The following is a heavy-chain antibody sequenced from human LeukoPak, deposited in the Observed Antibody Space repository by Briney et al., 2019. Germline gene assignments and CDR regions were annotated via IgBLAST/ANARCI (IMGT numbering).Heavy chain of an antibody. Sequence: GGSLRLSCAASGFTFSSYVMSWVRQAPGKGLEWVSGISGSGGSTYYADSVKGRFTVSRDNSKNTLYLQINSLRAEDTAVYYCAKAPFTTMVTPGGNWFDPWGQGILVTVSS. CDR3: AKAPFTTMVTPGGNWFDP. CDR2: ISGSGGST. V-gene: IGHV3-23*01. CDR1: GFTFSSYV. D-gene: IGHD4-23*01. J-gene: IGHJ5*02.